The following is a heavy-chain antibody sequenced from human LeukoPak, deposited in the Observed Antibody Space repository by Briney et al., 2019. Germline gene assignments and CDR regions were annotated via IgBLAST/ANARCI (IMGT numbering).Heavy chain of an antibody. V-gene: IGHV3-23*01. J-gene: IGHJ4*02. CDR1: GFTFSGSA. D-gene: IGHD3-22*01. CDR3: AKDLLGYYDSSGYSPFGY. CDR2: ISGSGGST. Sequence: GGSLKLSCAASGFTFSGSAMHWVRQASGKGLEWVSAISGSGGSTYYADSVKGRFTISRDNSKNTLYLQMNSLRAEDTAVYYCAKDLLGYYDSSGYSPFGYWGQGTLVTVSS.